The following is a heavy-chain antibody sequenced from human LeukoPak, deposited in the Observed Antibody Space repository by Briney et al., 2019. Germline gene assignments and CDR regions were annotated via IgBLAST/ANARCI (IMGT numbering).Heavy chain of an antibody. CDR1: GGSISSGGYY. V-gene: IGHV4-31*03. J-gene: IGHJ5*02. Sequence: PPQTLSLTCTVSGGSISSGGYYWSWIRQHPGKGLEWIGYIYYSGSTYYNPSLKSRVTISVDTSKNQFSLKLSSVTAADTAVYYCARDVGPRQGYNWFDPWGQGTLVTVSS. CDR3: ARDVGPRQGYNWFDP. D-gene: IGHD6-6*01. CDR2: IYYSGST.